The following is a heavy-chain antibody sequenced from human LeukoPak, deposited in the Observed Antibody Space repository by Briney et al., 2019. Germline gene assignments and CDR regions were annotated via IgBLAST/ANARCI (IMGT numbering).Heavy chain of an antibody. D-gene: IGHD2-15*01. CDR2: ISGSGSDL. J-gene: IGHJ6*02. Sequence: GGSLRLSCVACGFTFSDYYMSWVRQAPGRGLEWVSYISGSGSDLYYADSVKGRFTISRDNAKNSLFLQMNSLGAEDTAVYYCARSVGYYYTMDVWGQGTTVTVSS. CDR1: GFTFSDYY. V-gene: IGHV3-11*01. CDR3: ARSVGYYYTMDV.